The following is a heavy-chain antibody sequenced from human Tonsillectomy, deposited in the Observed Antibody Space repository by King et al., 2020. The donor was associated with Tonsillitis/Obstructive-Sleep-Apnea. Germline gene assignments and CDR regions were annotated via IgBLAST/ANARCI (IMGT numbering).Heavy chain of an antibody. D-gene: IGHD3-3*01. CDR3: AKSAYHDFWSGYYTDRDYVDV. CDR1: GFTFDDYA. CDR2: ISWDSGSI. Sequence: VQLVESGGGLVQPGRSLRLSCEVSGFTFDDYAMYWVRQAPGKGLEWVSGISWDSGSIGYADSVKGRFTISRDNAKNSLYLQMNSLRGEDTALYYCAKSAYHDFWSGYYTDRDYVDVWGKGTTVTVSS. J-gene: IGHJ6*03. V-gene: IGHV3-9*01.